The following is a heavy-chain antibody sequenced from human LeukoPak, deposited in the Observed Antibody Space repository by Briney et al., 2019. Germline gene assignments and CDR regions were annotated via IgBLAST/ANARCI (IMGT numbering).Heavy chain of an antibody. CDR3: ARDLYGGTSATFDY. Sequence: ASVKVSCKASGYTFSGYYLHWVRQAPGQGLEWMGWINPNSGGTYYAQKFQGRVTMTSDTSISSAYMELSRLRSDDRAVYYCARDLYGGTSATFDYWGQGTLVTVSS. CDR2: INPNSGGT. V-gene: IGHV1-2*02. J-gene: IGHJ4*02. D-gene: IGHD4-23*01. CDR1: GYTFSGYY.